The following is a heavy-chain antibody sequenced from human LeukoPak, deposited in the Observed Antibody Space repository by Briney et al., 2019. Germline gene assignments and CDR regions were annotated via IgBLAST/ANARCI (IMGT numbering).Heavy chain of an antibody. J-gene: IGHJ4*02. V-gene: IGHV3-23*01. CDR1: GFTFTSYS. D-gene: IGHD2-21*01. CDR2: ISGGGGST. Sequence: GGSLRLSCAASGFTFTSYSMNWVRQAPGKGLEWVSTISGGGGSTYYADSVKGRFTISRDNSKNTLYLQVNSLRAEDTAVYYCAKSYLGPFGPAPLDYWGQGTLVTVSS. CDR3: AKSYLGPFGPAPLDY.